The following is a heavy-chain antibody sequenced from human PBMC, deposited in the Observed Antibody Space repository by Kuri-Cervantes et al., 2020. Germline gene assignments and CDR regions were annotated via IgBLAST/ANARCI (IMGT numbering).Heavy chain of an antibody. CDR3: ASDYYGSGSYYQLYYYYGMDV. CDR1: GFTFSDYY. D-gene: IGHD3-10*01. V-gene: IGHV3-11*04. CDR2: ISSSGSTI. J-gene: IGHJ6*02. Sequence: LSLTCAASGFTFSDYYMSWIRQAPGKGLEWVSYISSSGSTIYYADSVKGRFTISRDNAKNSLYLQMNSLRDEDTAVYYCASDYYGSGSYYQLYYYYGMDVWGQGTTVTVSS.